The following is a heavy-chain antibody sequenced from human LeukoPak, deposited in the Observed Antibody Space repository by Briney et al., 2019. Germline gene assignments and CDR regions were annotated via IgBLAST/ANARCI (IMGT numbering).Heavy chain of an antibody. D-gene: IGHD6-13*01. J-gene: IGHJ3*01. CDR1: GFTFSNYA. CDR3: AKVTSFSSSWPRGGAFDL. V-gene: IGHV3-23*01. CDR2: MSGSRGDT. Sequence: GGSLRLSCAASGFTFSNYAMSWVRQAPGKGLEWVSAMSGSRGDTYYADSVKGRFTISRDNSNNTLYLQMNSLRAEDTAVYYCAKVTSFSSSWPRGGAFDLWGQGTMVTVSS.